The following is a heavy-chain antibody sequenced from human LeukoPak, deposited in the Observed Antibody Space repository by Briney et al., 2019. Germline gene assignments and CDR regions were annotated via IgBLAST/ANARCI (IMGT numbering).Heavy chain of an antibody. V-gene: IGHV1-8*01. CDR3: ARRVSYGDFDY. D-gene: IGHD4-17*01. J-gene: IGHJ4*02. CDR1: AYTFTIYD. CDR2: MNPNSGNT. Sequence: ASVTVSCTASAYTFTIYDVNWVRQAPGQGLEWMGWMNPNSGNTGYAQKFQGRVTITRNTSISTAYMQLSSLRSEDTAVYYCARRVSYGDFDYWGQGTLVTVSS.